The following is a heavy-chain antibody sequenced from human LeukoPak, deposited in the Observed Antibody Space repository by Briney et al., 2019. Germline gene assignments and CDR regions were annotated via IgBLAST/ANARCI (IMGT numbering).Heavy chain of an antibody. V-gene: IGHV1-24*01. Sequence: ASVKVSCKASGGTFSSYAISWVRQAPGKGLEWMGGFDPEDGETIYAQKFQGRVTMTEDTSTDTAYMELSSLRSEDTAVYYCATVGGSDYWGQGTLVTVSS. J-gene: IGHJ4*02. CDR3: ATVGGSDY. D-gene: IGHD3-10*01. CDR1: GGTFSSYA. CDR2: FDPEDGET.